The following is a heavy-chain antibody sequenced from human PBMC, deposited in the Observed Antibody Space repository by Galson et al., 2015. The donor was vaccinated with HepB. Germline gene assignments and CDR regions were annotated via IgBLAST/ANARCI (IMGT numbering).Heavy chain of an antibody. J-gene: IGHJ1*01. D-gene: IGHD6-13*01. CDR3: ARRGAAAGRRYFQH. CDR2: IYNSGST. Sequence: TLSLTCTASGGSIRSGGYYWSWIRQYPGKDLEWIGYIYNSGSTYYNPSLTSRVHKSVHTSKNQFSLKLCSVPARPTAVYYCARRGAAAGRRYFQHWGQGTLVTVSS. V-gene: IGHV4-31*03. CDR1: GGSIRSGGYY.